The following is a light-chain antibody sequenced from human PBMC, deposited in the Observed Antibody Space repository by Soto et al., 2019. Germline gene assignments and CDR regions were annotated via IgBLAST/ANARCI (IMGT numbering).Light chain of an antibody. CDR3: QSYDSRLSVV. Sequence: QSVLTQPPSVSGAPGQRVTFSCIGSSSNIGAGYPVHWYQLLPGTAPKLLIFGSSNRPSGVPDRFSGSKSGTSASLAITGLQAEDEADYYCQSYDSRLSVVFGGGTQLTVL. CDR1: SSNIGAGYP. J-gene: IGLJ2*01. V-gene: IGLV1-40*01. CDR2: GSS.